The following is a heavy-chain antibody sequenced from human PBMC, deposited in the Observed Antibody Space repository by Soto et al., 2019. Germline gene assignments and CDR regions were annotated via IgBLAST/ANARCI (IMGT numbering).Heavy chain of an antibody. D-gene: IGHD3-16*01. V-gene: IGHV4-59*08. J-gene: IGHJ3*01. CDR3: ARYVAAFDV. CDR2: IYYSGST. Sequence: SETLSLTCTVSGCSISSYYWSWIRQPPGKGLEWIGYIYYSGSTNYNPSLKSRVTISVDTSKNQFSLKLSSVTAADTAVYYCARYVAAFDVWGQGTMVTVSS. CDR1: GCSISSYY.